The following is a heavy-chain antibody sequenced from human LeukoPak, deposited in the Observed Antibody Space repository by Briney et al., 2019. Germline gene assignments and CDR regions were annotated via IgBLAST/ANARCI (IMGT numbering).Heavy chain of an antibody. CDR2: IYYSGST. V-gene: IGHV4-59*01. J-gene: IGHJ4*02. CDR3: ARGSPSAYDIYDY. Sequence: PSETLSLTCTVSGGSISSYYWSWIRQPPGKGLEWIGYIYYSGSTNYNPSLKSRVTISVDTSKNQFSLKLSSVTAADTAVYYCARGSPSAYDIYDYWGQGTLVTVPS. D-gene: IGHD3-9*01. CDR1: GGSISSYY.